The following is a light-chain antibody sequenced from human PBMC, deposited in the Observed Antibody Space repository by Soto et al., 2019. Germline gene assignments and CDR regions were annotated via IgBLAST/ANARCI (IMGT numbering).Light chain of an antibody. J-gene: IGKJ5*01. CDR2: DIS. Sequence: EISMTLFPSILSTNAGDGATLSCRAAQDVTTNFAWYQLRRGQPPRLLIYDISTRATGIPDRFSGSGSGTDFTLTICRLEPEDFAVYYCQQYGSLTKTFCHGRRLDVK. CDR3: QQYGSLTKT. V-gene: IGKV3-20*01. CDR1: QDVTTN.